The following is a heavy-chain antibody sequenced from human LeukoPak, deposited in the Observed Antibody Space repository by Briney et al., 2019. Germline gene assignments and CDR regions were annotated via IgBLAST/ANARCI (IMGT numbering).Heavy chain of an antibody. V-gene: IGHV3-30*02. CDR1: GFTFSSYA. CDR3: AKDTPGMVRGHFDY. CDR2: IRYDGSYK. D-gene: IGHD3-10*01. J-gene: IGHJ4*02. Sequence: PGGSPRLSCAASGFTFSSYAMSWVRQAPGKGLEWVAFIRYDGSYKYFADSVKGRFTISRDNSKNTLYLQMNSLRAEDTAVYYCAKDTPGMVRGHFDYWGQGTLITVSS.